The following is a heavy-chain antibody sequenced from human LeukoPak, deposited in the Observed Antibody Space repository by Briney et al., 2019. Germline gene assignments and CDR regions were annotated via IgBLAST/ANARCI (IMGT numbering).Heavy chain of an antibody. CDR1: GFTFTSYD. CDR2: ISYDGSNN. V-gene: IGHV3-30*18. J-gene: IGHJ3*02. Sequence: GGSLRLSCAASGFTFTSYDMDWVRQAPGKGLEWVAIISYDGSNNYYADSVRGRFTISRDNSKNTLYLQMNSLRAEDTAVYYCAKGIGIAAAAADAFDIWGQGTMVTVSS. D-gene: IGHD6-13*01. CDR3: AKGIGIAAAAADAFDI.